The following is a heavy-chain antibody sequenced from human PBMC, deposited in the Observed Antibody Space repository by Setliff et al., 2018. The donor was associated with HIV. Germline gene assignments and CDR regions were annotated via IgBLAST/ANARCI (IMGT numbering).Heavy chain of an antibody. Sequence: PSETLSLTCTVSGGSFSSVSYYWNWIRQPAGKGLEWIGRIYFSGSTNYNPSLKSRVTISVDTSKKQFSLKLRSVTAADTAVYYCARDVGSSAWPFDYWGQGALVTVSS. J-gene: IGHJ4*02. V-gene: IGHV4-61*02. CDR3: ARDVGSSAWPFDY. D-gene: IGHD6-25*01. CDR2: IYFSGST. CDR1: GGSFSSVSYY.